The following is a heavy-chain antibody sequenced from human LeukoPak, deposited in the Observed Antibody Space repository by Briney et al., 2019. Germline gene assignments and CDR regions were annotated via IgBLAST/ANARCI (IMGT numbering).Heavy chain of an antibody. Sequence: SQTLSLTCTVYGGSISSGGYYWSWIRQPPGKGLEWIGYIDESGSTYYSPSLKSRVTISVDRSKNQFSLKLTSVTAADTAVYYCAREEWFDPWGQGTLVTVSS. V-gene: IGHV4-30-2*01. CDR3: AREEWFDP. J-gene: IGHJ5*02. CDR1: GGSISSGGYY. CDR2: IDESGST.